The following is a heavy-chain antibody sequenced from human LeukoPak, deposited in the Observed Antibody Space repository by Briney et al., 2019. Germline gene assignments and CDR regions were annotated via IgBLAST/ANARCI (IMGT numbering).Heavy chain of an antibody. V-gene: IGHV3-30-3*01. J-gene: IGHJ4*02. Sequence: GGSLRLSCAASGFTFSSYAMHWVRQAPGKGLEWVAVISYDGSNKYYADSVKGRFTISRDNSKNTLYLQMNSLRAEDTAVYYCAVSGRYSSGWYYFDYWGQGTLVTVSS. CDR1: GFTFSSYA. D-gene: IGHD6-19*01. CDR3: AVSGRYSSGWYYFDY. CDR2: ISYDGSNK.